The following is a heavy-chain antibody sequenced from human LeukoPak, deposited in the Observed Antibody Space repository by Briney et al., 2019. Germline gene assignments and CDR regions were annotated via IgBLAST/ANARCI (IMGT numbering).Heavy chain of an antibody. Sequence: GESLKISCKGSGYSFTTYWIGWVRQMPGKGLEWMGIIYPGDSDTRYSPSFQGQVTISADKSISTAYLQWSSLKASDTAMYYCARLDSSGYYYGGGCPDYWGQGTLVTVSS. CDR1: GYSFTTYW. CDR2: IYPGDSDT. CDR3: ARLDSSGYYYGGGCPDY. V-gene: IGHV5-51*01. J-gene: IGHJ4*02. D-gene: IGHD3-22*01.